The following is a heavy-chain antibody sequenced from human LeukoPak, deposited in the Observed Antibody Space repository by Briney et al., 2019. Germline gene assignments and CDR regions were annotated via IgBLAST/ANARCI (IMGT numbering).Heavy chain of an antibody. D-gene: IGHD1-26*01. V-gene: IGHV4-59*01. Sequence: SETLSLTCTVSGGSISSYYWSWIRQPPGKGLGWIGYIYYSGTTNNNPSLKSRVTISVDTSKNQFSLKLGSVTAADTAVYYCARSGSYAGFFDYWGQGTLVTVSS. J-gene: IGHJ4*02. CDR1: GGSISSYY. CDR2: IYYSGTT. CDR3: ARSGSYAGFFDY.